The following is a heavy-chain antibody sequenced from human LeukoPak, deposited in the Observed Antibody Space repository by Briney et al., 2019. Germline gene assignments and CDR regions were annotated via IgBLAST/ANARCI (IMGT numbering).Heavy chain of an antibody. V-gene: IGHV3-7*01. CDR3: ARVYEYQLLGPIDY. CDR2: IKQDGSEK. CDR1: GFTFSSYW. D-gene: IGHD2-2*01. Sequence: GGSLRPSCAASGFTFSSYWMSWVRQAPGKGLEWVANIKQDGSEKYYVDSVKGRFTISRDNAKNSLYLQMNSLRAEDTAVYYCARVYEYQLLGPIDYWGQGTLVTVSS. J-gene: IGHJ4*02.